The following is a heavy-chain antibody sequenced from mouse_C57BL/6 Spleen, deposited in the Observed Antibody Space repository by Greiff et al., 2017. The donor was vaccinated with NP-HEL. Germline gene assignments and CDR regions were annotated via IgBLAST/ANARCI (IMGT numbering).Heavy chain of an antibody. V-gene: IGHV1-15*01. D-gene: IGHD1-1*01. CDR2: IDPETGGT. Sequence: QVQLQQSGAELVRPGASVTLSCKASGYTFTDYEMHWVKQTPVHGLEWIGAIDPETGGTAYNQKFKGKAILTADKSSSTAYMELRSLTSKDSAVYYCTKVYYGSRWFAYWGQGTLVTVSA. CDR3: TKVYYGSRWFAY. J-gene: IGHJ3*01. CDR1: GYTFTDYE.